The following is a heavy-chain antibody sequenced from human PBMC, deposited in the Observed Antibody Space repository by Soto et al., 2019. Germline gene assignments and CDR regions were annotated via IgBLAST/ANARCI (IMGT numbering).Heavy chain of an antibody. CDR1: GYTFTSYG. V-gene: IGHV1-3*01. CDR2: INAGNGNT. J-gene: IGHJ4*02. D-gene: IGHD3-10*01. Sequence: ASVKVSCKASGYTFTSYGISWVRQAPGQRLEWMGWINAGNGNTKYSQKFQGRVTITRDTSASTAYMELSSLRSEDTAVYYCARGLVTMVRVPGYWGQGTLVTVSS. CDR3: ARGLVTMVRVPGY.